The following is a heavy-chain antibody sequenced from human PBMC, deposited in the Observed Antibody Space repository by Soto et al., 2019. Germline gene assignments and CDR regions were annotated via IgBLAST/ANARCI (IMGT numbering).Heavy chain of an antibody. Sequence: LSLTCTVSGGSISSYYWSWIRQPPGKGLEWIGYIYYSGTTNYNPSLKSRVTISVDTSKNQFSLKLSSVTAADTAVYYCARYSGRYSYNWFDPWGQGTLVTVSS. CDR3: ARYSGRYSYNWFDP. CDR1: GGSISSYY. D-gene: IGHD1-26*01. J-gene: IGHJ5*02. CDR2: IYYSGTT. V-gene: IGHV4-59*01.